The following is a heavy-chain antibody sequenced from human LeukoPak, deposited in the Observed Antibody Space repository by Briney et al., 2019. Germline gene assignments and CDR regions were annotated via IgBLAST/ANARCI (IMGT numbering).Heavy chain of an antibody. CDR2: IFYSGST. D-gene: IGHD1-26*01. Sequence: SETLSLTCTVSSGSISTSNYYWGWVRQPPGKALEWIGNIFYSGSTYYSPSLKSRVTISLDTSRNQFSLKLSSVTAADTAVYYCARARGSYTEFDYWGQGTLVTVSS. CDR1: SGSISTSNYY. J-gene: IGHJ4*02. CDR3: ARARGSYTEFDY. V-gene: IGHV4-39*07.